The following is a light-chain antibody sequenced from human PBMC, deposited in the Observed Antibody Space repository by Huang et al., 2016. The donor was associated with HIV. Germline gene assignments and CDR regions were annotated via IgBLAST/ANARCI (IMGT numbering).Light chain of an antibody. CDR1: QDINNY. V-gene: IGKV1-17*03. CDR2: AAS. CDR3: LQHDTYPWT. Sequence: DIQMTQSPSAMSASVGDRVTITCRANQDINNYLAWFQQKPGTGPKLLIYAASNLPSGVPSRFSGSGSGTEFTLTISSLQPEDFASYYCLQHDTYPWTFGQGTKVEI. J-gene: IGKJ1*01.